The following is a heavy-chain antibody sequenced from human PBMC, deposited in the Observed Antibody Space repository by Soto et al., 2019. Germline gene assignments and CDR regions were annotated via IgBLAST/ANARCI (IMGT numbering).Heavy chain of an antibody. J-gene: IGHJ6*02. CDR1: GGTFSSYA. D-gene: IGHD2-15*01. CDR3: ARGYCSGGSCYGGYYYYGMDV. CDR2: IIPIFGTA. Sequence: QVQLVQSGAEVKKPGSSVEVSCKASGGTFSSYAISWVRQAPGQGLEWMGGIIPIFGTANYAQKFQGRVTITADESTSTAYMELSSLRSEDTAVYYCARGYCSGGSCYGGYYYYGMDVWGQGTTVTVSS. V-gene: IGHV1-69*12.